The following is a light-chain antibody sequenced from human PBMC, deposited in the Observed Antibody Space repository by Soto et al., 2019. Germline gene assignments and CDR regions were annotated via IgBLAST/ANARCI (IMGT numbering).Light chain of an antibody. J-gene: IGKJ5*01. Sequence: EIVLTQSPATLSLSPGERATLSCGASQSVSSSYSAWYQQKPGLAPRLLIYDASSRATGIPDRFSGSGSGTDFTLTISRLEPEDFAVYYCQQYGSSPITFGQGTRLEIK. V-gene: IGKV3D-20*01. CDR3: QQYGSSPIT. CDR1: QSVSSSY. CDR2: DAS.